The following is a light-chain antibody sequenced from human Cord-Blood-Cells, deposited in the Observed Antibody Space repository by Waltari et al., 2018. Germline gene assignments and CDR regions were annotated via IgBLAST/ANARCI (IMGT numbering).Light chain of an antibody. J-gene: IGKJ2*03. CDR1: QSISSY. Sequence: DIQMTQSPSSLSASVGDGVTITCRASQSISSYLNWYQQKPGKAPKLLIYAASSLQSGVPSRFSGSGSGTDFTLTISSLQPEDFATYYCQQSYSTPPGFGQGTKLEIK. CDR3: QQSYSTPPG. V-gene: IGKV1-39*01. CDR2: AAS.